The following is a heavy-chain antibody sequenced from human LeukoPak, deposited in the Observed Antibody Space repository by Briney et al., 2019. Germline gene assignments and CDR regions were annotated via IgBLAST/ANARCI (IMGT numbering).Heavy chain of an antibody. CDR3: AKDSSSSSDNYYYYYMDV. CDR2: ISWDGGST. Sequence: HAGGSLRLSCAASGFTFDDYAMHWVRQAPGKGLEWVSLISWDGGSTYYADSVKGRFTISRDNSKNSLYLQMNSLRAEDTALYYCAKDSSSSSDNYYYYYMDVWGKGTTVTVSS. J-gene: IGHJ6*03. CDR1: GFTFDDYA. D-gene: IGHD6-6*01. V-gene: IGHV3-43D*03.